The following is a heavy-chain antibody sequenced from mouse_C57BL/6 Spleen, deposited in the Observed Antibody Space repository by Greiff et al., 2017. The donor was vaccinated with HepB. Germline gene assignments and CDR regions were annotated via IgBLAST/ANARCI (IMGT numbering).Heavy chain of an antibody. CDR1: GYTFTSYW. D-gene: IGHD2-1*01. J-gene: IGHJ4*01. CDR2: IYPSDSET. Sequence: QVQLQQPGAELVRPGSSVKLSCKASGYTFTSYWMDWVKQRPGQGLEWIGNIYPSDSETHYNQKFKDKATLTVDKSSSTAYMQLSSLTSEDSAVYYCARGNYGSFYAMDYWGQGTSVTVSS. V-gene: IGHV1-61*01. CDR3: ARGNYGSFYAMDY.